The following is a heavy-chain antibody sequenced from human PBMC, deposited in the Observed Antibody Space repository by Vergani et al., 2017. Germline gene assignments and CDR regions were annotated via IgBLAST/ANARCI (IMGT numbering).Heavy chain of an antibody. V-gene: IGHV3-7*03. D-gene: IGHD4-17*01. Sequence: EVQLVESGGGLVQPGGSLRLSCAASGFTFSSYWMSWVRQAPGKGVWWVANIKQDGSGKYYVDSVKGRLTISRDNAKNALYLQMNSLRAEDTAVYFSARVSTVTTGCWFDAWGQGTLVTVSS. J-gene: IGHJ5*02. CDR2: IKQDGSGK. CDR3: ARVSTVTTGCWFDA. CDR1: GFTFSSYW.